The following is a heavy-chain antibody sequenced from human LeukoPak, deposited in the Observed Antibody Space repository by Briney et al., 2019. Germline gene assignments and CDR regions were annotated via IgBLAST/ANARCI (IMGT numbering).Heavy chain of an antibody. D-gene: IGHD2-2*01. J-gene: IGHJ5*02. V-gene: IGHV3-21*01. Sequence: GGSLRLSCAASGFTFSSYSMNWVRQAPGKGLEWVSSISSGSSYIYYADSVKGRFTISRDNAKNSLYLQMNSLRAEDTAVYYCARADTSNPWGQGTLVTVSS. CDR1: GFTFSSYS. CDR3: ARADTSNP. CDR2: ISSGSSYI.